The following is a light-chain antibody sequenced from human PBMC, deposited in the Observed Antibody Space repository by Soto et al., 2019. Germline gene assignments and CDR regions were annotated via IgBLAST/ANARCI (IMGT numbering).Light chain of an antibody. J-gene: IGLJ1*01. CDR3: AAWDDSLNGLV. CDR1: SSNIGSNT. V-gene: IGLV1-44*01. CDR2: NNN. Sequence: QSVLTQPPSASGTPGQRVTISCSGSSSNIGSNTVNWYQQLPGTAPKLLIYNNNQRPSVVPDRFSGSKSGTSASLAISGLQSEDEADYDCAAWDDSLNGLVFGTGTKLTVL.